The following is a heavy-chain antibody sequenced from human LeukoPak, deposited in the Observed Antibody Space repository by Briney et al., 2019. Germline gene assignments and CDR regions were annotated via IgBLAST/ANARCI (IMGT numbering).Heavy chain of an antibody. D-gene: IGHD3-3*01. V-gene: IGHV3-23*01. CDR1: GFTFSSYA. CDR2: ISGSGGST. CDR3: AKLRYDFWSGYYPAEYFQH. Sequence: PGGSLRLSCAASGFTFSSYAMSWVRQAPGKGLEWVSAISGSGGSTYYADSVKGRFTISRDNSKNTLYLQMNSLRAEDTAVYYCAKLRYDFWSGYYPAEYFQHWGQGTLVTVPS. J-gene: IGHJ1*01.